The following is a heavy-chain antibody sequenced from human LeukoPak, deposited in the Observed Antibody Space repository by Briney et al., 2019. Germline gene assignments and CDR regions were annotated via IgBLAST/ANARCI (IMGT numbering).Heavy chain of an antibody. CDR2: INPNSGGT. CDR1: GYTFTGYY. V-gene: IGHV1-2*02. Sequence: ASVKVSCKASGYTFTGYYMHWVRQAPGQGLEWMGWINPNSGGTNYAQKFQGRVTMTRDTSISTAYMELSRLRSDDTAVYYCASRSYGSGSSVYYYGMDVWGQGTTVTVSS. D-gene: IGHD3-10*01. CDR3: ASRSYGSGSSVYYYGMDV. J-gene: IGHJ6*02.